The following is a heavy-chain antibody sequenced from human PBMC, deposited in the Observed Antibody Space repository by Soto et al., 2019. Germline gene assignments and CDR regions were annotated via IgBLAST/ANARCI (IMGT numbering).Heavy chain of an antibody. D-gene: IGHD3-22*01. J-gene: IGHJ6*02. Sequence: GGSLRLSCAASGFTFSSYAMSWVRQAPGKGLEWVSAISGSGGSTYYADSVKGRFTISRDNSKNTLYLQMNSLRAEDTAVYYCAEDDDSSGFSPGLGYYYYVIDFWGQGSSVTGSS. CDR3: AEDDDSSGFSPGLGYYYYVIDF. CDR1: GFTFSSYA. CDR2: ISGSGGST. V-gene: IGHV3-23*01.